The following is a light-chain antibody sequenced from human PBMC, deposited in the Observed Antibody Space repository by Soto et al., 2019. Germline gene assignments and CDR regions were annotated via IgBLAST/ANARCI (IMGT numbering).Light chain of an antibody. V-gene: IGKV3-15*01. CDR3: QQYNNWPPGT. CDR2: GAS. CDR1: QSVSSN. J-gene: IGKJ4*01. Sequence: EIVMTHSPATLSVSPGERATLSCRASQSVSSNLAWYQQKPGQAPRLLIYGASTRATGIPARFSGSGSGTEFTLTISSLQSEDFAVYYCQQYNNWPPGTFGGGTKVDI.